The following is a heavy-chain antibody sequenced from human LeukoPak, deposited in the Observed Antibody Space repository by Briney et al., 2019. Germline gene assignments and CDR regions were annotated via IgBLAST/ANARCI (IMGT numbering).Heavy chain of an antibody. V-gene: IGHV3-23*01. Sequence: GGSLRLSCAASGFTFSSFAMDWVRQAPGKGLEWVSAISGSGDNTYYADSVKGRFTISRDDSKTTLFLQMNSLRAEDTAVYYCAKDLHDYGNYVGWFDSWGQGTLVTVSS. J-gene: IGHJ5*01. D-gene: IGHD4-11*01. CDR2: ISGSGDNT. CDR3: AKDLHDYGNYVGWFDS. CDR1: GFTFSSFA.